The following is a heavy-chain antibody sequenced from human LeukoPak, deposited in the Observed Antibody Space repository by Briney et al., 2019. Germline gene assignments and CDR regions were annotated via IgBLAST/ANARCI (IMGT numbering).Heavy chain of an antibody. V-gene: IGHV3-30*04. CDR1: GFTFSSYA. D-gene: IGHD6-19*01. CDR2: ISYDESNK. CDR3: ARDLAVAGSDFYYYYGMDV. J-gene: IGHJ6*02. Sequence: PGRSPRLSCAASGFTFSSYAMHWVRQAPGKGLEWVAVISYDESNKYYADSVKGRFTISRDNSKNTLYLQMNSLRAEDTAVYYCARDLAVAGSDFYYYYGMDVWDQGTTVTVSS.